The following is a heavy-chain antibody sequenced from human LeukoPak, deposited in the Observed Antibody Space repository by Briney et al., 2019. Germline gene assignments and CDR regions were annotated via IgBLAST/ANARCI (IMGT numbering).Heavy chain of an antibody. V-gene: IGHV3-21*01. CDR1: GYTFSIYS. Sequence: GGSLRLSCAASGYTFSIYSMNWVRQAPGKGLEWLSSITSSSNYIYYADSVKGRFTISRDNVQNSLYLQMNSLRAEDTAMYYCARDRGYFDNWGQGTLVTVSS. J-gene: IGHJ4*02. CDR3: ARDRGYFDN. CDR2: ITSSSNYI.